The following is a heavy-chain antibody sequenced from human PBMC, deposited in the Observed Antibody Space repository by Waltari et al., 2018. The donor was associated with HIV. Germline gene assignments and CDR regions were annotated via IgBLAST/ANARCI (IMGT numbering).Heavy chain of an antibody. J-gene: IGHJ6*02. V-gene: IGHV4-61*02. CDR1: GGFLYDRNFR. D-gene: IGHD3-10*01. CDR3: AXETXXMAXGXSPYYVFNGIDV. CDR2: ALVSGXT. Sequence: QVQLEESGPXLXKPSQTLSPTCPLPGGFLYDRNFRWRCLRQTAGKAPEXFXRALVSGXTNXXXSLRGRVSXSXDTXXXXISLRLXSVTAADTAVYYXAXETXXMAXGXSPYYVFNGIDVWGRGTTVTVSS.